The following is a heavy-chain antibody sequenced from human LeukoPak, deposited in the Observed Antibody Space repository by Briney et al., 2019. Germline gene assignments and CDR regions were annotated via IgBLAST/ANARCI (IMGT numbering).Heavy chain of an antibody. J-gene: IGHJ4*02. V-gene: IGHV3-64D*06. CDR2: ISSYGGGT. CDR1: GLTFRSYA. D-gene: IGHD6-19*01. CDR3: VKRYSSGWYSRVYYFDY. Sequence: GWSLSLSRSASGLTFRSYAMHWVRQAPGKGREYVSAISSYGGGTYYADSVKGRFTISKDNSNNTLYLQMHSLRAEDTAVYYCVKRYSSGWYSRVYYFDYWGQGTLVTVSS.